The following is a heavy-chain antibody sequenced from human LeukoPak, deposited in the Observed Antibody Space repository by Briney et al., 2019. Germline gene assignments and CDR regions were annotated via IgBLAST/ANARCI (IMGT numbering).Heavy chain of an antibody. CDR3: ARVWGAIDY. CDR2: MNPKSGNT. V-gene: IGHV1-8*01. CDR1: GYTFTNYD. J-gene: IGHJ4*02. D-gene: IGHD1-26*01. Sequence: ASVKVSCKTSGYTFTNYDINWVRQATGQGLEWMGWMNPKSGNTGSAQRFQGRVTMTRDTSISTAYMELISLRSEDTAVYYCARVWGAIDYWGQGTLVTVPS.